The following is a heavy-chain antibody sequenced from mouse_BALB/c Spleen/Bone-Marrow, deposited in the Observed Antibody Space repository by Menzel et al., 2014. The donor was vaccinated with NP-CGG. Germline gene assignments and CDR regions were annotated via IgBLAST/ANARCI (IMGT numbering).Heavy chain of an antibody. V-gene: IGHV1-81*01. Sequence: VQLQQSGPELAKPGASVKMSCKASGYTFTDYVISWVKQRTGQGLEWIGEIYPGSGSTYYNEKFKGKATLTADKSSNTAYMQLSSLTSEDSAVYFCAREDGYYVMDYWGQGTSVTVSS. CDR3: AREDGYYVMDY. CDR2: IYPGSGST. D-gene: IGHD2-3*01. CDR1: GYTFTDYV. J-gene: IGHJ4*01.